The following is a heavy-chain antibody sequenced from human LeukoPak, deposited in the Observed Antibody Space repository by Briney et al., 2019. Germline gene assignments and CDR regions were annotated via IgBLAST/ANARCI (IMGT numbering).Heavy chain of an antibody. CDR1: GGSISSYY. D-gene: IGHD2-15*01. V-gene: IGHV4-59*01. CDR3: ATGQYCSGNRCYSGTFDI. Sequence: PSETLSLTCTVSGGSISSYYWSWIRQPPRKRLEWIGYINYSGTTNYNPSLKSRVTMSVDTSKNQFSLKLTSVTAADTAVYYCATGQYCSGNRCYSGTFDIWGQGTMVSVSS. CDR2: INYSGTT. J-gene: IGHJ3*02.